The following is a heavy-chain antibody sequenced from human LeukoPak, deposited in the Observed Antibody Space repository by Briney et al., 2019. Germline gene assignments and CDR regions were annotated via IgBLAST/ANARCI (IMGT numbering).Heavy chain of an antibody. V-gene: IGHV4-34*01. CDR3: ARRYDFWSGYPPPLDY. CDR1: VGSFSGYY. J-gene: IGHJ4*02. CDR2: IHHSGST. D-gene: IGHD3-3*01. Sequence: SETLSLTCAVYVGSFSGYYWSWIRQPPGKGLEWIGEIHHSGSTNYNPSLKSRVTISVDTSKKQFSLKLSSVTAADTAVYYCARRYDFWSGYPPPLDYWGQGTLVTVSS.